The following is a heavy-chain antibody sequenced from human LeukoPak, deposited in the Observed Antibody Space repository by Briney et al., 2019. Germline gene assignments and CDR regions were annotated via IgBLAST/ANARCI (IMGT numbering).Heavy chain of an antibody. J-gene: IGHJ4*02. Sequence: SQTLSLTCTVSGGSISSGGYCWSWVRQHPGKGLGWIGYIYYIGSTYYNPSLKSRVTISVDTSKNQFYLKLSSVTAADTAVYYCARSLGTLANPQDYFDYWGQGTLVTVSS. CDR3: ARSLGTLANPQDYFDY. CDR1: GGSISSGGYC. CDR2: IYYIGST. V-gene: IGHV4-31*03. D-gene: IGHD1-1*01.